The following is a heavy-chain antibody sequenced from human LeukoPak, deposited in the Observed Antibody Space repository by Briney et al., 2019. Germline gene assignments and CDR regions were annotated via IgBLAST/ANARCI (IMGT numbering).Heavy chain of an antibody. CDR2: IYTTGGT. CDR1: GGSISSYY. Sequence: SETLSLTCTVSGGSISSYYWSWIRQPAGKGLEGIGRIYTTGGTFYNPSLKSRVTMSVDTSKNQFSLKLSSVTAADTAVYYCARGFYYYDTSGRGFYFDYWGQGTLVTVSS. V-gene: IGHV4-4*07. D-gene: IGHD3-22*01. J-gene: IGHJ4*02. CDR3: ARGFYYYDTSGRGFYFDY.